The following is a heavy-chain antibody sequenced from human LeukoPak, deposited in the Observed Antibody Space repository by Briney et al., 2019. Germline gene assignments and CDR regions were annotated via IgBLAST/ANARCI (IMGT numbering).Heavy chain of an antibody. CDR3: ARSGIGDNYYYMDV. CDR2: IYYSGST. V-gene: IGHV4-59*01. J-gene: IGHJ6*03. Sequence: PSETLSLTCTVSGGSISSYYWSWIRQPPGKGLEWIGYIYYSGSTNYNPSLKSRVTISVDTSKNQFSLKLSSVTAADTAVYYCARSGIGDNYYYMDVWGKGTTVTVPS. D-gene: IGHD3-16*01. CDR1: GGSISSYY.